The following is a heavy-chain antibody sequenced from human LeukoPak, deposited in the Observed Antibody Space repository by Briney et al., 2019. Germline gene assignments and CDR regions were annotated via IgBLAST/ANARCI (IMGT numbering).Heavy chain of an antibody. CDR2: INPNSGGT. CDR3: ARAIVAGTGFDY. Sequence: ASVKVSCKASGYTFTGYYMHWVRQAPGQGLEWMGRINPNSGGTNYAQKFQGRVTMTRDTSISTAHMELSRLRSDDTAVYYCARAIVAGTGFDYWGQGALVTVSS. V-gene: IGHV1-2*06. CDR1: GYTFTGYY. J-gene: IGHJ4*02. D-gene: IGHD6-19*01.